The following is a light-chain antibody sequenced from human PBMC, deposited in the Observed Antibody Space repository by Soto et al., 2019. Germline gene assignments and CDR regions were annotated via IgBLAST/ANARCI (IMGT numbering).Light chain of an antibody. V-gene: IGKV3-20*01. CDR3: QQYGSSPKFT. Sequence: EIVLTQSPCTLSLSPGERSTLSCRSSQSVSNSYLAWYQQKPGQAPRLLIYGASSRATGIPDRFSGSGSGTDFTLTISRLEPEDFAVYYCQQYGSSPKFTFGPGTKVDIK. CDR1: QSVSNSY. CDR2: GAS. J-gene: IGKJ3*01.